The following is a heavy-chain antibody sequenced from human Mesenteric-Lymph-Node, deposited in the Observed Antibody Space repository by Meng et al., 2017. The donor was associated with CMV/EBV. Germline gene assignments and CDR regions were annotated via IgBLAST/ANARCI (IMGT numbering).Heavy chain of an antibody. CDR2: ISSSSTTI. Sequence: GESLKISCAASGFTFSSHSMNWVRQGPGKGLEWLSYISSSSTTIYYADSVKGRFTISRDNAKNSLYLQMNGLRAEDTAVYYCARRGDAGYFDYWGQGILVTSPQ. V-gene: IGHV3-48*04. CDR1: GFTFSSHS. D-gene: IGHD2-21*02. CDR3: ARRGDAGYFDY. J-gene: IGHJ4*02.